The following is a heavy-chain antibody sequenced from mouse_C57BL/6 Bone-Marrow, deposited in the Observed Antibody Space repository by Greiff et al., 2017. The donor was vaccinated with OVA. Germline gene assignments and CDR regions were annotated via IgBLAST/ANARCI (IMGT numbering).Heavy chain of an antibody. V-gene: IGHV2-5*01. CDR2: IWRGGST. Sequence: VQLQQSGPGLVQPSQSLSITCTVSGFSLTSYGVHWVRQSPGTGLEWLGVIWRGGSTDYNAAFMSRLSITKDNSKSQVFFKMNSLQADDTAIYYCAKNYYGSSFRYFDVWGTGTTVTVSS. CDR3: AKNYYGSSFRYFDV. CDR1: GFSLTSYG. D-gene: IGHD1-1*01. J-gene: IGHJ1*03.